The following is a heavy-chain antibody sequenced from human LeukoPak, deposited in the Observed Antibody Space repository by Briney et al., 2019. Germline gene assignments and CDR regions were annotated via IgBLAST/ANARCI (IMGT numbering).Heavy chain of an antibody. J-gene: IGHJ4*02. Sequence: SETLSLTCAVYGGSFSGYYWSWIRQPPGKGLEWIGEINHSGSTNYNPSLKSRVTISVDTSKNQFSLKLSSVTAADTAVYYCARDRSYCSSTSCYFDYWGQGTLVTVSS. CDR3: ARDRSYCSSTSCYFDY. V-gene: IGHV4-34*01. CDR1: GGSFSGYY. D-gene: IGHD2-2*01. CDR2: INHSGST.